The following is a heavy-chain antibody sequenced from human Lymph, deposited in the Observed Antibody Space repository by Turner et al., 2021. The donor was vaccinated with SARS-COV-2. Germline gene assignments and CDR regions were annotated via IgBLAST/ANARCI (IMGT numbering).Heavy chain of an antibody. V-gene: IGHV1-24*01. J-gene: IGHJ4*02. CDR2: FDPEDGET. D-gene: IGHD1-1*01. CDR1: GYTLTEFS. CDR3: ATLKSNWKILTGRYYFDF. Sequence: QVQLVQSGAEVQKPGASVTVSCTVSGYTLTEFSIHWVRQAPGKGLEWMGGFDPEDGETIYAQKFQGRVTMTEDTSTDTAYMERSSLRSEDTAVYYCATLKSNWKILTGRYYFDFWGQGTLVNVSS.